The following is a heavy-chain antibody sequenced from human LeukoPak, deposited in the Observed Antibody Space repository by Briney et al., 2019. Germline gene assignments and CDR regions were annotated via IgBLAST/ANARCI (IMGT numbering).Heavy chain of an antibody. CDR2: IKQDGSET. Sequence: PGGSLRLSCVASGFTFSSHWMTWVRQAPGKGLEWVANIKQDGSETYYVDSVKGRVTTSRDNSKNSLYLQIYSLRAEDTAIYYCAKNGDRGAYCSGGSCYPYYYYNMDVWGKGTTVTISS. CDR1: GFTFSSHW. V-gene: IGHV3-7*03. D-gene: IGHD2-15*01. J-gene: IGHJ6*03. CDR3: AKNGDRGAYCSGGSCYPYYYYNMDV.